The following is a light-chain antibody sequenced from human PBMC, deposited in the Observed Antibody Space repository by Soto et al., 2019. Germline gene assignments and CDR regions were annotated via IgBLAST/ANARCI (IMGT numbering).Light chain of an antibody. V-gene: IGLV2-8*01. CDR1: KSDIGIYDF. Sequence: ALTQPPSASGSPGQSVTISCTGSKSDIGIYDFVSWYQHHPGKAPRLIIYEVVQRPSGVPDRFSGSKSGNTASLTVSGLQAADEADYFCKSYAGSNTYVFGTGTKVTVL. CDR3: KSYAGSNTYV. CDR2: EVV. J-gene: IGLJ1*01.